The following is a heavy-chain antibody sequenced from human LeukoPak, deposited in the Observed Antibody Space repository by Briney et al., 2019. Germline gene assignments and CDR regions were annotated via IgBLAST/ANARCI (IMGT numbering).Heavy chain of an antibody. CDR2: INPDTGDK. J-gene: IGHJ4*02. D-gene: IGHD2-21*02. V-gene: IGHV1-8*03. CDR1: GYTFTNYH. Sequence: ASVKVSCKASGYTFTNYHINWVRQASGQGLEWMTWINPDTGDKGYARKFQDRVTITTDTSISTTYMELSSLSSEDTAVYFCARTTSMTASGYDYWGQGTLVSVSS. CDR3: ARTTSMTASGYDY.